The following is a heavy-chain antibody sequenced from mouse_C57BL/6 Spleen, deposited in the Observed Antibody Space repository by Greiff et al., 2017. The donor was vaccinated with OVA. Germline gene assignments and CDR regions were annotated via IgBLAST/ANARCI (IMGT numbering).Heavy chain of an antibody. CDR1: GYSITSGYY. V-gene: IGHV3-6*01. CDR2: ISYDGSN. Sequence: DVQLQESGPGLVKPSQSLSLTCSVTGYSITSGYYWNWIRQFPGNKLEWMGYISYDGSNNYNPSLKNRISITRDTSKNQFFLKLNSVTTEDTATYYCARDYDDGDYAMDYWGQGTSVTVSS. J-gene: IGHJ4*01. D-gene: IGHD2-12*01. CDR3: ARDYDDGDYAMDY.